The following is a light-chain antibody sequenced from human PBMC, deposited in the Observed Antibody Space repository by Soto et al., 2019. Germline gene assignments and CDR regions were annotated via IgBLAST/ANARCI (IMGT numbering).Light chain of an antibody. Sequence: QAVVTQPASVSGSPGQSITISCTGTSSDVGGHIHVSWYQQHPGKAPKLMIYEVNNRPSGVSDRFSGSKSGNTASLTISGLQAEDEANYYCSSYTSSSTLVFGGGTQLTVL. J-gene: IGLJ2*01. CDR3: SSYTSSSTLV. CDR1: SSDVGGHIH. V-gene: IGLV2-14*01. CDR2: EVN.